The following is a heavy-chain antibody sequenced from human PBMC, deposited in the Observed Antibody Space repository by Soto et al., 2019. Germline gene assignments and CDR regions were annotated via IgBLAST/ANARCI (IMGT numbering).Heavy chain of an antibody. CDR3: ARGGYCTSSSCPAFFYYMDV. D-gene: IGHD2-2*01. CDR1: GFTFRSYD. V-gene: IGHV3-13*01. CDR2: IGTVGDT. Sequence: GGSLRLSCAASGFTFRSYDMHWVRQVSGKGLEWVSAIGTVGDTYYADSVKGRFTISRENAKNSLFLQMNSLGAGDTAVYFCARGGYCTSSSCPAFFYYMDVWGKGTTVTVSS. J-gene: IGHJ6*03.